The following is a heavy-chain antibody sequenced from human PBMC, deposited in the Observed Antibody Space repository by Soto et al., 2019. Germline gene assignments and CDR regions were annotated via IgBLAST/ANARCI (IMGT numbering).Heavy chain of an antibody. CDR3: AKETNAYEINF. D-gene: IGHD3-9*01. Sequence: QVQLVESGGGVVQPGGSLRLSCAASGFIFSGYAMHWVRQAPGKGLEWVAVISYDGNTQYYADSVKGRFTVSRDNSNNILYVEMNKLRDADTAMYYCAKETNAYEINFWGQGTLVTVSP. CDR2: ISYDGNTQ. CDR1: GFIFSGYA. V-gene: IGHV3-30-3*01. J-gene: IGHJ4*02.